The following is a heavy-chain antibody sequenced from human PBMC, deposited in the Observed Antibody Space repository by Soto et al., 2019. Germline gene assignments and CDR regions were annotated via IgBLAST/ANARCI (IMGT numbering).Heavy chain of an antibody. CDR3: TRHHPHHYDSSGYFDY. D-gene: IGHD3-22*01. Sequence: QLQMQEPGPGLVKPSETLSLTCTVSDGSISTSSYYWGWIRQSPGKGLEWIGTIFYTGRTYYNPSLESRVTLYADTSKNQFSLHLTSVTAADTAVYYCTRHHPHHYDSSGYFDYWGQGTLVTVSS. J-gene: IGHJ4*02. CDR2: IFYTGRT. CDR1: DGSISTSSYY. V-gene: IGHV4-39*01.